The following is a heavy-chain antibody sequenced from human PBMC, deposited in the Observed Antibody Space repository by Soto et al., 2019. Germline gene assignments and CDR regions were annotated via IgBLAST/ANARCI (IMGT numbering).Heavy chain of an antibody. CDR2: INAGNGNT. CDR3: ARGNPIAAAGTVPWFDP. J-gene: IGHJ5*02. CDR1: GYTFTSYA. Sequence: GASVKVSCKASGYTFTSYAMHWVRQAPGQSLEWMGWINAGNGNTKYSQKFQGRVTITRDTSASTAYMELSSLRSEDTAVYYCARGNPIAAAGTVPWFDPWGQGTLVTVSS. D-gene: IGHD6-13*01. V-gene: IGHV1-3*01.